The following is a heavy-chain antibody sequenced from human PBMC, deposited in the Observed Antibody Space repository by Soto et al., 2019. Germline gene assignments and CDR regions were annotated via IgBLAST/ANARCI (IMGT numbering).Heavy chain of an antibody. CDR3: ARASYSSGWLIDY. D-gene: IGHD6-19*01. V-gene: IGHV2-26*01. J-gene: IGHJ4*02. CDR2: IFSNDES. Sequence: VTLRESGPVLVKPTETLTLTCTVSGFSLTNDRMGVSWFRQPPGKALEWLAHIFSNDESSYSTSLKSRLTISQHTSKSQVVLTMTNMDPVDTATYYCARASYSSGWLIDYWGQGTLVTVSS. CDR1: GFSLTNDRMG.